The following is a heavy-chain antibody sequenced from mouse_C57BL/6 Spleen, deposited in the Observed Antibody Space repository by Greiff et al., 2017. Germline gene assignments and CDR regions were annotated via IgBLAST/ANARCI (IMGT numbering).Heavy chain of an antibody. CDR3: AKFYGSGYCYFEV. CDR2: IYPRSGNT. D-gene: IGHD1-1*01. J-gene: IGHJ1*03. Sequence: QVQLQQSGAELARPGASVTLSCKASGYTFTSYGISWVKQRTGQGLEWIGEIYPRSGNTYYNEKFKGKATLTADKSYSTAYMELRGLTSEDSAVYYCAKFYGSGYCYFEVWGTGRTVTVSS. CDR1: GYTFTSYG. V-gene: IGHV1-81*01.